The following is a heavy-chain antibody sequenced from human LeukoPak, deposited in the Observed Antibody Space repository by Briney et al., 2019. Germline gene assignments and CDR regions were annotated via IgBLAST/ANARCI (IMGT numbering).Heavy chain of an antibody. CDR2: MHQIGTT. Sequence: SETLSLTCTVSGYSIRNRFYWGWIRQTPGNGLEFLGTMHQIGTTHSNPSAESRLTMSVDTSNNHFSLKLTSVTAADTAVYFCARGNSPGGFFDYWGQGILVTVSS. D-gene: IGHD3-16*01. V-gene: IGHV4-38-2*02. CDR3: ARGNSPGGFFDY. CDR1: GYSIRNRFY. J-gene: IGHJ4*02.